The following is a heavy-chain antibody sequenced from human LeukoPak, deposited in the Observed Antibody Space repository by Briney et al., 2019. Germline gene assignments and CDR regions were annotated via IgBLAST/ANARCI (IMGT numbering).Heavy chain of an antibody. Sequence: SETLSLTCTVSGGSISNYYWSWIRQPPGKGLEWIGYIYDSGSTNYNPSLKSRVTISVDTSKNKFSLKLSSVTAADTAVYYCARSGSYLGHCDYWGQGSLVTVSS. CDR2: IYDSGST. V-gene: IGHV4-59*01. D-gene: IGHD1-26*01. J-gene: IGHJ4*02. CDR1: GGSISNYY. CDR3: ARSGSYLGHCDY.